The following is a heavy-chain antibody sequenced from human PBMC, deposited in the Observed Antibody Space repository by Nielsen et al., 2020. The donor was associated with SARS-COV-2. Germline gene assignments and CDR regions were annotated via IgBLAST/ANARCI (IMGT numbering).Heavy chain of an antibody. Sequence: WIRQPPGKGLEYVSAISSNGGSTYYADSVKGRFTISRDNSKNTLYLQMSSLRAEDTAVYYCVKAEYSSSWFAYFQHWGQGTLVTVSS. V-gene: IGHV3-64D*06. J-gene: IGHJ1*01. CDR2: ISSNGGST. CDR3: VKAEYSSSWFAYFQH. D-gene: IGHD6-6*01.